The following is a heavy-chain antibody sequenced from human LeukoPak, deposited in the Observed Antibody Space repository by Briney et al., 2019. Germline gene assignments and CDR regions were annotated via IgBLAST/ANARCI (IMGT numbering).Heavy chain of an antibody. Sequence: GRPLRLSCAASGFTFSSYAMHWVRQAPGKGLEWVAVISYDGSNKYYADSVKGRFTISRDNSKNTLYLQMNSLRAEDTAVYYCARGAPTAMAPEVGYWGQGTLVTVSS. V-gene: IGHV3-30-3*01. J-gene: IGHJ4*02. CDR3: ARGAPTAMAPEVGY. CDR1: GFTFSSYA. CDR2: ISYDGSNK. D-gene: IGHD5-18*01.